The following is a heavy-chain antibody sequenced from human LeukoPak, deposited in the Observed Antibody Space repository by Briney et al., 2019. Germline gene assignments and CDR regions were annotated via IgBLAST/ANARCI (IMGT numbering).Heavy chain of an antibody. J-gene: IGHJ4*02. V-gene: IGHV4-34*01. CDR2: IDHSEST. CDR1: GGSFSGYY. Sequence: SETLSLTCAVYGGSFSGYYWSWGRQPPGKGLEWIGEIDHSESTNYNPSLKSRVTISVDTSKNQFSLKLSSVTAADTAVYYCASAGRSGCFDYWGQGTLVTVSS. D-gene: IGHD3-3*01. CDR3: ASAGRSGCFDY.